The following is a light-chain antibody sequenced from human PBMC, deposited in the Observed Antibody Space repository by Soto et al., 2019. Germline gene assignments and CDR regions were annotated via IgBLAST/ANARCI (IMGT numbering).Light chain of an antibody. CDR3: SSYAGSSTFVV. CDR1: RSDVGGYNL. J-gene: IGLJ2*01. V-gene: IGLV2-23*02. Sequence: QSALTQPASVSGSPGQSITMSCTGSRSDVGGYNLVSWYQQHPGKAPKLMIYEVSKRPSGVSNRFSGSKSGNTASLTISGLQAGDEADYYCSSYAGSSTFVVFGGGTKLTVL. CDR2: EVS.